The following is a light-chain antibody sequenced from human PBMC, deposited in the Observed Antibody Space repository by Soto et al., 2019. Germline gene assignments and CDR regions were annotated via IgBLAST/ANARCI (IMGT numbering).Light chain of an antibody. Sequence: QSVLTQSPSASASLGASVKLTCTLSSGHSTYAIAWHQQQPEKGPRYLMYLNNDGSHKKGDGIPDRFSGSSSGAERYLTISSLQSEDEADYYCQTWGTGILVFGGGTKLTVL. V-gene: IGLV4-69*01. CDR1: SGHSTYA. CDR3: QTWGTGILV. J-gene: IGLJ2*01. CDR2: LNNDGSH.